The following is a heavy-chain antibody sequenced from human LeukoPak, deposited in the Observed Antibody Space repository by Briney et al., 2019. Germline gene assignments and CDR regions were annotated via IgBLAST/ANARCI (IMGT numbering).Heavy chain of an antibody. CDR2: IGFDGKKK. V-gene: IGHV3-30*02. CDR3: ARDYDFWSGYYSPTRGYFGY. Sequence: PGGSLRLSCAASGFSFSSYGMHWVRQAPGQGLEWVAFIGFDGKKKYDSVKGRFTISRDNSKNTLYLQMDSLRAEDTAVYYCARDYDFWSGYYSPTRGYFGYWGQGTLVTVSS. D-gene: IGHD3-3*01. J-gene: IGHJ4*02. CDR1: GFSFSSYG.